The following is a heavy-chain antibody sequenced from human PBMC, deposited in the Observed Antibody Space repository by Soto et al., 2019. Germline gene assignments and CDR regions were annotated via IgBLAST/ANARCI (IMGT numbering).Heavy chain of an antibody. V-gene: IGHV4-4*07. D-gene: IGHD3-22*01. J-gene: IGHJ5*02. CDR3: ARDPHFRYDSSGYFDP. CDR2: IYTSGST. CDR1: GGSISGYY. Sequence: SETLSLTCTVSGGSISGYYWSWIRQPAGKGLEWIGLIYTSGSTNYNPSLKSRVTMSVDTSKNQFSLKLSSVTAADTAVYYCARDPHFRYDSSGYFDPWGQGTLVTVSS.